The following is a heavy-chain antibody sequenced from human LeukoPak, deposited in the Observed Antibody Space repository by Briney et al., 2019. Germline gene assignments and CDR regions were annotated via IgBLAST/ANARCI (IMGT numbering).Heavy chain of an antibody. J-gene: IGHJ5*02. Sequence: SETLSLTCAVYGGSFSGYYWSWIRQPPGKGLEWIGEISHSGSTNYNPSLKSRVTISVDTSKNQFSLKLSSVTAADTAVYYCARHFSDYYGSGSYTAWGQGTLVTVSS. V-gene: IGHV4-34*01. CDR3: ARHFSDYYGSGSYTA. D-gene: IGHD3-10*01. CDR1: GGSFSGYY. CDR2: ISHSGST.